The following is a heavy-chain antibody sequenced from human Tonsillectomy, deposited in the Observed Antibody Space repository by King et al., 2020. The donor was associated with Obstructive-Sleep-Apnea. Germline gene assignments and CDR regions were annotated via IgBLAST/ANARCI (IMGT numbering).Heavy chain of an antibody. CDR2: ISSSSSYL. J-gene: IGHJ4*02. V-gene: IGHV3-21*01. CDR1: GFTFSSYS. Sequence: VQLVESGGGLVKPGGSLRLSCAASGFTFSSYSMNWVRQAPGKGLEGVSSISSSSSYLYYADSGKGRFTISRDNAKNSLYLQMNSLRAEDTAVYYCARGADWNDAEADYWGQGTLVTVSS. D-gene: IGHD1-1*01. CDR3: ARGADWNDAEADY.